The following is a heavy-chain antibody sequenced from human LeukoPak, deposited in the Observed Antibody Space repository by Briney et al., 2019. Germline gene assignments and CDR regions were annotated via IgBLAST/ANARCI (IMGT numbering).Heavy chain of an antibody. D-gene: IGHD6-13*01. CDR1: GLTFSSYW. CDR2: IKQDGSEK. V-gene: IGHV3-7*01. Sequence: GGSLRLSCAASGLTFSSYWMSWVRQAPGKGLEWVANIKQDGSEKYYVDSVKGRFTISRDNAKNSLYLQMNSLRAEDTAVYYCARDAYSRGFDPWGQGTLVTVSS. J-gene: IGHJ5*02. CDR3: ARDAYSRGFDP.